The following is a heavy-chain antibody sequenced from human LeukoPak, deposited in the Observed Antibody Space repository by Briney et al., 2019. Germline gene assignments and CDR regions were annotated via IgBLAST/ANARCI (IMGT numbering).Heavy chain of an antibody. CDR2: MNPNSGNT. CDR3: ARGRHVLRFLENRLKNWFDP. J-gene: IGHJ5*02. D-gene: IGHD3-3*01. Sequence: ASVKVSCKASGYTFTSYDIIWVRQATGQGLEWMGWMNPNSGNTGYAQKFQGRVTMTRNTSISTAYMELSSLRSEDTAVYYCARGRHVLRFLENRLKNWFDPWGQGTLVTVSP. CDR1: GYTFTSYD. V-gene: IGHV1-8*01.